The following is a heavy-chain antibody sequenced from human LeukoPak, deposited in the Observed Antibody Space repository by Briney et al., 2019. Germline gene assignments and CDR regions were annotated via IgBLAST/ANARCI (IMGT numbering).Heavy chain of an antibody. CDR3: AKGSTTVVTLGVFDY. V-gene: IGHV3-23*01. Sequence: PGGSLRLSCAASGFIFSGYAVSWVRQVPGKGLEWVSSISGGGKSSYYRDSVKGRLTISRDNSKNTLYLQMNSLRAEDMALYYCAKGSTTVVTLGVFDYWGQGTLVTVSS. J-gene: IGHJ4*02. CDR2: ISGGGKSS. D-gene: IGHD4-23*01. CDR1: GFIFSGYA.